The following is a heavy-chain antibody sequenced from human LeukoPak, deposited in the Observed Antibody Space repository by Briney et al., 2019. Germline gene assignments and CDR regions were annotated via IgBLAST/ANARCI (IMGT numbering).Heavy chain of an antibody. CDR2: INSDGSST. J-gene: IGHJ6*03. CDR3: AGDRGLYDFGYYYYYMDV. D-gene: IGHD3-3*01. V-gene: IGHV3-74*01. Sequence: GGSLRLSCAASGFTFRSYWMHWVRQAPGKGLVWVSRINSDGSSTSYADSVKGRFTISRDNAKNTLYLQMNSLRAEDTAVYYCAGDRGLYDFGYYYYYMDVWGKGTTVTVSS. CDR1: GFTFRSYW.